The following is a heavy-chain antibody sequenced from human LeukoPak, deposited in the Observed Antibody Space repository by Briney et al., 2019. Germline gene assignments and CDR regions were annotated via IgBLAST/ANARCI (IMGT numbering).Heavy chain of an antibody. CDR3: ARWAILSPTSLPAPMDV. CDR2: IWYDGSNK. Sequence: GGSLRLSCAASGFTFSSYGMHWVRQAPGEGLEWVAVIWYDGSNKYYADSVKGRFTISRDNSKNTLYLQMNSLRAEDTAVYYCARWAILSPTSLPAPMDVWGQGTTVTVSS. D-gene: IGHD2-2*01. V-gene: IGHV3-33*01. J-gene: IGHJ6*02. CDR1: GFTFSSYG.